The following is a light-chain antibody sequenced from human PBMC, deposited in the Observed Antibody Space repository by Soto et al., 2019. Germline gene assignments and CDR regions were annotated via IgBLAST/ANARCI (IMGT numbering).Light chain of an antibody. Sequence: QPASVSGSPGQSITISCTGTSSDIGGHHFVSWYQQQSGKAPKLVIYEVTDRPSGVSDRFSGSKSGNTASLTISGLQPEDEADYYCSSYTSSSLYVFGTGTKVTVL. CDR3: SSYTSSSLYV. CDR1: SSDIGGHHF. J-gene: IGLJ1*01. CDR2: EVT. V-gene: IGLV2-14*01.